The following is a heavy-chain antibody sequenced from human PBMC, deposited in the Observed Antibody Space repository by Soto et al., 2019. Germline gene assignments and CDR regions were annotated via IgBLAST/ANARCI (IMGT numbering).Heavy chain of an antibody. CDR2: ISGSGGST. CDR1: GFTFSSYA. CDR3: AKGVGLAAYYDAMDI. D-gene: IGHD2-2*01. V-gene: IGHV3-23*01. Sequence: PGGSLRFSCAASGFTFSSYAMSWVPQAPWKRLEWVSAISGSGGSTSYAGSVKGRYTTSRDNSKNKLYLQMNSRRAEATAVYYCAKGVGLAAYYDAMDIWGQGTTVTVSS. J-gene: IGHJ6*02.